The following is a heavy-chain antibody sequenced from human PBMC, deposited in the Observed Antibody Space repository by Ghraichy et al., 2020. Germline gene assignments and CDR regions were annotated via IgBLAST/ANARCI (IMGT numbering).Heavy chain of an antibody. CDR1: GFTFSGYN. Sequence: GGSLRLSCAASGFTFSGYNINWVRQAPGKGLEWVSSISSSSSYIYYADSVKGRFTISRDNAKNSLYLQMNSLRAEDTAVYYCVRDADWALGYCSGGTCLGVYDYWGQGTLVTVSS. J-gene: IGHJ4*02. CDR3: VRDADWALGYCSGGTCLGVYDY. CDR2: ISSSSSYI. D-gene: IGHD2-15*01. V-gene: IGHV3-21*01.